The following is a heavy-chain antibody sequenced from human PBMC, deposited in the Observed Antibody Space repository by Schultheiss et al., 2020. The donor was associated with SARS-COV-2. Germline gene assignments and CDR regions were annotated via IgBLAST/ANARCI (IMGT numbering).Heavy chain of an antibody. D-gene: IGHD3-10*01. CDR2: ISYDGSNK. CDR3: ARVKGLSSGYFQH. J-gene: IGHJ1*01. CDR1: GLTFSSYG. V-gene: IGHV3-30*03. Sequence: GVSLRLSCAASGLTFSSYGMDWVRQAPGKGLEWVAVISYDGSNKYYADSVKGRFTISRDNSKNTLYLQMNSLRAEDTAVYYCARVKGLSSGYFQHWGQGTLVTVSS.